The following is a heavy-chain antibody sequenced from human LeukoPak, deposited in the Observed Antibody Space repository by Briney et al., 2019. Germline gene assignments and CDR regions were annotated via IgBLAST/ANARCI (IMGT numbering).Heavy chain of an antibody. CDR3: ARDRGYCSGGSCYSNAFDI. J-gene: IGHJ3*02. D-gene: IGHD2-15*01. V-gene: IGHV3-21*01. Sequence: GGSLRLSCAASGFTFSTYSMNWVRQAPGKGLEWVSYISSSTTYIYYADSVKGRFTISRDNAKNSLYLQMNSLRAEDTSVYYCARDRGYCSGGSCYSNAFDIWGQGTMITVSS. CDR2: ISSSTTYI. CDR1: GFTFSTYS.